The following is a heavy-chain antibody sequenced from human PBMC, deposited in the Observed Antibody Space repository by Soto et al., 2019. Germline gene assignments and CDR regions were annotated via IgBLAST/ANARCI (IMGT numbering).Heavy chain of an antibody. V-gene: IGHV3-7*01. D-gene: IGHD2-15*01. J-gene: IGHJ5*02. Sequence: GGSLRLSCAASGFTFSGDAMSWVRQAPGKGLEWVANIKHDGSKKYYVDSVKGRFTISRDNAKNSLYLQMNSLRAEDTAVYYCASDRSGGPIVVPWFDPWGQGTLVTVSS. CDR3: ASDRSGGPIVVPWFDP. CDR1: GFTFSGDA. CDR2: IKHDGSKK.